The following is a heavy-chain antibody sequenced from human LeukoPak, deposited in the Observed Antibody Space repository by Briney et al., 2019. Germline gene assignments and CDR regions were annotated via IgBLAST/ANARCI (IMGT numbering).Heavy chain of an antibody. V-gene: IGHV1-46*01. J-gene: IGHJ1*01. Sequence: ASVKVSCKASGGTFSSYAISWVRQAPGQGLEWMGIINPSGGSTSYAQKFQGRVTMTRDTSTSTVYMELSSLRSEDTAVYYCASSGYSSTSSYFQHWGQGTLVTVSS. D-gene: IGHD6-13*01. CDR2: INPSGGST. CDR1: GGTFSSYA. CDR3: ASSGYSSTSSYFQH.